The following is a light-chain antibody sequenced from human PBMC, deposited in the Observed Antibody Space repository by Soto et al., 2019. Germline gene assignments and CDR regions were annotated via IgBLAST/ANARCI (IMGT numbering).Light chain of an antibody. V-gene: IGLV2-11*01. CDR3: CSYGGSYATYV. CDR1: DGDIGGYNY. Sequence: QSVRAPPLSVPGSPGQSVTISCTRTDGDIGGYNYVSWYQQYPGEAPKRMIYDVTKRPSGVPDRFSGAKSGNTASLNISGLQPDDEADYYCCSYGGSYATYVFGTETKVTVL. J-gene: IGLJ1*01. CDR2: DVT.